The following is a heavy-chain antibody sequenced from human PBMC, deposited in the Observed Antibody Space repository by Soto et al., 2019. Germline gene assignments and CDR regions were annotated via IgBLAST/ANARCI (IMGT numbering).Heavy chain of an antibody. Sequence: GESLKISCKSSGYSFTSYWIGWVRQMPGKGLEWMGIIYPGDSDTIYSPSVQGQVTISADKSISTAYLQWSSLKASDTAMYYCARGGQCSSTSCYEDDAFDIWGQGTMVTVSS. V-gene: IGHV5-51*01. CDR3: ARGGQCSSTSCYEDDAFDI. D-gene: IGHD2-2*01. CDR1: GYSFTSYW. J-gene: IGHJ3*02. CDR2: IYPGDSDT.